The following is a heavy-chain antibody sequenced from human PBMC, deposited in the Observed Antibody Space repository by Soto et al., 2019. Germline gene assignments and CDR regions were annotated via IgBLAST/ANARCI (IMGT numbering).Heavy chain of an antibody. CDR2: ISAYNGNT. CDR3: ARDRGRITMIVGDFDY. Sequence: ASVKVSCKASGYTFTSYGISWVRQAPGQGLEWMGWISAYNGNTNYAQKLQGRVTMTTDKSTSTAYMELRSLRSDDTAVYYCARDRGRITMIVGDFDYWGQGTLVTVSS. J-gene: IGHJ4*02. V-gene: IGHV1-18*04. D-gene: IGHD3-22*01. CDR1: GYTFTSYG.